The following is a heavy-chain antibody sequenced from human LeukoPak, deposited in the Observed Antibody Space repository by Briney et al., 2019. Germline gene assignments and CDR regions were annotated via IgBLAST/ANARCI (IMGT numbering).Heavy chain of an antibody. CDR1: GYTFTSYD. D-gene: IGHD3-22*01. J-gene: IGHJ6*02. CDR2: MNPNSGNT. CDR3: ARVRYVYDSSGYSDYYGMDV. Sequence: ASVKVSCKASGYTFTSYDINWVRQATGQGLEWMGWMNPNSGNTGYAQKFQGRVTMTRNTSISTAYMELSSLRSEDTAVYYCARVRYVYDSSGYSDYYGMDVWGQGTTVTVSS. V-gene: IGHV1-8*01.